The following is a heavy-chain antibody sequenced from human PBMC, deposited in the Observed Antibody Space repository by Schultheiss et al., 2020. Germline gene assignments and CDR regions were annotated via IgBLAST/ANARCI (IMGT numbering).Heavy chain of an antibody. CDR1: GYTFTSYD. J-gene: IGHJ5*02. D-gene: IGHD6-19*01. CDR3: ARNRVAGFGTTGVNP. V-gene: IGHV1-46*01. Sequence: ASVKVSCKASGYTFTSYDINWVRQATGQGLEWMGIINPSGGSTSYAQKFQGRVTMTRDTSISTAYMELSSLRSEDTAVYYCARNRVAGFGTTGVNPWGQGTLVTVSS. CDR2: INPSGGST.